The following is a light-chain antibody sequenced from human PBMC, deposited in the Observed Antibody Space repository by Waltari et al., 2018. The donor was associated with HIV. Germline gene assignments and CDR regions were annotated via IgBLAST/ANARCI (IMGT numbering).Light chain of an antibody. Sequence: QSELTQSPSASGTPGQRITISCSGSSSTIERNYVYWYKQFPGAPPKVLIYKDNERPSGVPDRISGSKSGTSASLLISGLRSDDEADYYCAVWDESLDGWLFGGGTKLTVL. CDR2: KDN. CDR1: SSTIERNY. CDR3: AVWDESLDGWL. V-gene: IGLV1-47*01. J-gene: IGLJ3*02.